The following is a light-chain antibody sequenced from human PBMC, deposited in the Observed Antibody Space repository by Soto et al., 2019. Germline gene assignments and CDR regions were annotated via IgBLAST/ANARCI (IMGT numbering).Light chain of an antibody. CDR2: AAS. V-gene: IGKV1-8*01. Sequence: AIRMTQSPSSFSASTGDRVTITCRASQGISSYLAWYQQKPGKAPKLLIYAASTLQSRVPSRFSGSGSGTDFTLTISCLQSEDFATYYCQQYYSYQVTFGQGTKLEIK. CDR3: QQYYSYQVT. CDR1: QGISSY. J-gene: IGKJ1*01.